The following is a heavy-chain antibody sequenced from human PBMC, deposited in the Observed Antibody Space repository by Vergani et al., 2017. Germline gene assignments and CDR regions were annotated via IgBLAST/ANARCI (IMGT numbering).Heavy chain of an antibody. J-gene: IGHJ4*02. D-gene: IGHD1-26*01. V-gene: IGHV3-23*01. CDR3: ARNQWELGFLCDY. Sequence: EVHLLESGGGLVQPGGSLRLSCAASGFTFNRFAMSWARQAPGKGLEWVSALSGSGGSTYYADSVKGHFTISRDNSKNTLYLQMNSLRAEDTAVYYCARNQWELGFLCDYWGQGTLVTVSS. CDR1: GFTFNRFA. CDR2: LSGSGGST.